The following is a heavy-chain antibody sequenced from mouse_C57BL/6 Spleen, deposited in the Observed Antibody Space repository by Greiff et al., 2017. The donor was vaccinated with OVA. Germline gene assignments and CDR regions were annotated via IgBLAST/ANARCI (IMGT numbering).Heavy chain of an antibody. Sequence: VQLQQPGAELVKPGASVKMSCKASGYTFTSYWITWVKQRPGQGLEWIGDIYPGSGSTNYNEKFKSKATLTVDTSSSTAYMQLSSLTSEDSAVYYCARNYSNWYYAMDYWGQGTSVTVSS. V-gene: IGHV1-55*01. CDR3: ARNYSNWYYAMDY. D-gene: IGHD2-5*01. CDR1: GYTFTSYW. CDR2: IYPGSGST. J-gene: IGHJ4*01.